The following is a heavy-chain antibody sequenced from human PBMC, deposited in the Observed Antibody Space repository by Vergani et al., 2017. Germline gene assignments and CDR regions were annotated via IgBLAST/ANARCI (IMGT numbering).Heavy chain of an antibody. D-gene: IGHD3-16*01. CDR1: GFLLSNYD. CDR3: AKHFRGWGIDY. Sequence: QVQLVESGGGVVQRGGSLRLSCATSGFLLSNYDMQWIRQGPGKGLEFVAFIQFDGSNQYYADSVKGRFTLSRDFSKNTLYLQMNSLRTDDTATYYCAKHFRGWGIDYWGQGTQVIVSS. V-gene: IGHV3-30*02. J-gene: IGHJ4*02. CDR2: IQFDGSNQ.